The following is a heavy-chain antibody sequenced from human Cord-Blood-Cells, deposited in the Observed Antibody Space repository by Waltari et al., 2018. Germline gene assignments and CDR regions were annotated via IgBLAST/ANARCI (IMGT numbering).Heavy chain of an antibody. CDR1: GYTFTSYA. J-gene: IGHJ4*02. Sequence: QVQLVQSGSELKKPGASVKVSCKASGYTFTSYAMIWVRQALGQGLEWMGWINTNTGNPTYAQGFTGRFVFSLDTSVSTAYLQISSLKAEDTAVYYCARKPPTYAREPNIAAAGTDYWGQGTLVTVSS. CDR3: ARKPPTYAREPNIAAAGTDY. D-gene: IGHD6-13*01. V-gene: IGHV7-4-1*02. CDR2: INTNTGNP.